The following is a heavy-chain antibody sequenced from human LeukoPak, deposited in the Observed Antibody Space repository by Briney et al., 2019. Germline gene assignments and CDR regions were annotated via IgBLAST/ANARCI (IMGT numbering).Heavy chain of an antibody. Sequence: ASVKVSCKASGYTFTSYGISWVRQAPGQGLEWMGWISAYNDNTNYAQKLQGRVTMTTDTSTSTAYMELRSLRSDDTAVYYCARDDIASAATGWGRLYYYYYYGMDVWGQGTTVTVSS. CDR2: ISAYNDNT. CDR3: ARDDIASAATGWGRLYYYYYYGMDV. V-gene: IGHV1-18*01. D-gene: IGHD5-12*01. CDR1: GYTFTSYG. J-gene: IGHJ6*02.